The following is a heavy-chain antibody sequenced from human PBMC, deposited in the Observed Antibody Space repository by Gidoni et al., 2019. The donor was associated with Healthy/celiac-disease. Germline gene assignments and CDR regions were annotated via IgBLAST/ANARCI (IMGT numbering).Heavy chain of an antibody. Sequence: QARLVQSGAAVKKPGASVKVSCEASGYTVTDYVIHCVRQAPGQGLEWMGWINPKTGGTNNAPKFQGRVTMTRDTSVNRVYMELRSLKLDDAAVYYCARVLAGTFSTAFDLWGQGTMI. CDR1: GYTVTDYV. V-gene: IGHV1-2*02. J-gene: IGHJ3*01. D-gene: IGHD3-3*02. CDR3: ARVLAGTFSTAFDL. CDR2: INPKTGGT.